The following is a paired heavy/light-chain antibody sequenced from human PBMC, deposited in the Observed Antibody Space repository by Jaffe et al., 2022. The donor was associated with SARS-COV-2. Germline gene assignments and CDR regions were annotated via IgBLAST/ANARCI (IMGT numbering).Light chain of an antibody. J-gene: IGKJ4*01. Sequence: EIVMTQSPATLSVSPGERATLSCRASQSVSGDLAWYQQRPGQAPRLLIYDASTRATDIPARFSGSGSGTEFTLTISSLQSEDFAVYYCQQYNNWPPLTFGGGTKVEI. CDR3: QQYNNWPPLT. CDR1: QSVSGD. CDR2: DAS. V-gene: IGKV3-15*01.
Heavy chain of an antibody. CDR2: ITSSGITI. D-gene: IGHD3-9*01. Sequence: QVQLVESGGGLVKPGGSLRLSCAASGFTFSDYYMYWIRQAPGKGLEWVSCITSSGITITYADSVKGRFSISRDNAKNSLYLQMNSLRAEDTAVYYCVRDNVILSGSFDSWGQGTLVTVSS. V-gene: IGHV3-11*01. J-gene: IGHJ4*02. CDR3: VRDNVILSGSFDS. CDR1: GFTFSDYY.